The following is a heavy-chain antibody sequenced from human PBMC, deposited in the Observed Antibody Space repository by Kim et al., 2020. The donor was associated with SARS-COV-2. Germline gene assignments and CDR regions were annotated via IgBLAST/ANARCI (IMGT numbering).Heavy chain of an antibody. V-gene: IGHV1-46*01. Sequence: KFQGRVTMTRDTSTSTVYMELSSLRSEDTAVYYCARSRSVTAIYPDAFDIWGQGTMVTVSS. D-gene: IGHD2-21*02. J-gene: IGHJ3*02. CDR3: ARSRSVTAIYPDAFDI.